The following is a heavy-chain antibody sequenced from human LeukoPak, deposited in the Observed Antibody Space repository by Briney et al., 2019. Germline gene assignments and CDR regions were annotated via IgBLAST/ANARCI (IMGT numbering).Heavy chain of an antibody. CDR2: IYHSGST. J-gene: IGHJ6*02. V-gene: IGHV4-38-2*02. Sequence: SETLSLTCTVSGYSISSGYYWGWIRPPPGKGLEWIGSIYHSGSTYYNPSLKSRVTISVDTSKNQFSLKLSSVTAADTAVYYCARFGVYYDMDVWGQGTTVTVSS. D-gene: IGHD3-3*01. CDR3: ARFGVYYDMDV. CDR1: GYSISSGYY.